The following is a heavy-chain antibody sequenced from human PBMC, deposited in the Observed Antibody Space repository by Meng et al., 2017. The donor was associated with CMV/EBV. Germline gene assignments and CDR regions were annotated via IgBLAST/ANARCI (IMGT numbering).Heavy chain of an antibody. Sequence: GESLKISCKGSGYSFTSYWIGWVHQMPGKGLEWMGIIYPGDSDTRYSPSFQGQVTISADKSISTAYLQWSSLKASDTAMYYCARLSARHYYYYGMDVWGQGTTVTVSS. D-gene: IGHD6-6*01. CDR3: ARLSARHYYYYGMDV. V-gene: IGHV5-51*07. CDR2: IYPGDSDT. CDR1: GYSFTSYW. J-gene: IGHJ6*02.